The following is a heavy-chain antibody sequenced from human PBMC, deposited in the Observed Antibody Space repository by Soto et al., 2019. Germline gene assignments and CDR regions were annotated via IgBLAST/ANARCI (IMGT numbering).Heavy chain of an antibody. D-gene: IGHD3-16*02. J-gene: IGHJ4*02. V-gene: IGHV3-21*01. CDR1: GFTFISYS. CDR2: ISSSSSYM. CDR3: ARRYDYVWGSYRSYYFDY. Sequence: GGSLRLSCAASGFTFISYSMNLVRQAPGKGLEWVSSISSSSSYMYYADSVKGRFTISRDNAKNSLYLQMNSLRAEDTAVYYCARRYDYVWGSYRSYYFDYWGQGTLVTVSS.